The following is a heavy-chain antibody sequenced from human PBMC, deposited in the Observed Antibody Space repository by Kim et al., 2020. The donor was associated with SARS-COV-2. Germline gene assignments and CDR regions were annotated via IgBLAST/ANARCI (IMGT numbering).Heavy chain of an antibody. Sequence: SETLSLTCTVSGGSISSGGYYWSWIRQHPGKGLEWIGYIYYSGSTYYNPSLKSRVTISVDTSKNQFSLKLSSVTAADTAVYYWASLWGPESFGALWPWGQGTLVTVSS. CDR3: ASLWGPESFGALWP. J-gene: IGHJ4*02. V-gene: IGHV4-31*03. CDR2: IYYSGST. CDR1: GGSISSGGYY. D-gene: IGHD3-10*01.